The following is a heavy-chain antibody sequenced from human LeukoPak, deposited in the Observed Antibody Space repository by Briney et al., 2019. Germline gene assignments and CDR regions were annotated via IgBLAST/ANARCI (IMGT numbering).Heavy chain of an antibody. V-gene: IGHV1-46*01. CDR1: GYTFSSHY. CDR2: INPSGGST. Sequence: ASVKVSCKASGYTFSSHYMNWVRQAPGQGLEWMGIINPSGGSTNYAQKFQGRVTMTRDTSTRTVHMELSSLRSEDTAVYYCARVNFVAVPAGMATYYYYYFDVRGKGTTVTVSS. D-gene: IGHD2-2*01. CDR3: ARVNFVAVPAGMATYYYYYFDV. J-gene: IGHJ6*03.